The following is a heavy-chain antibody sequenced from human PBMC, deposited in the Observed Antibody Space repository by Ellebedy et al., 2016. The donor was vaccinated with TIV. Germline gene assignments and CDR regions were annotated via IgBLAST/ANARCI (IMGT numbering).Heavy chain of an antibody. V-gene: IGHV4-39*07. CDR1: GGSISTSTYY. Sequence: MPSETLSLTCTVSGGSISTSTYYWGWFRQPPGKGLEWIASVYYSGSTFYSPSLKSQVTISMDTSKNQFSLKLTSVTAADTAVYYCARSPSDDAFDIWGQGTMVTVSS. D-gene: IGHD2-21*02. CDR3: ARSPSDDAFDI. J-gene: IGHJ3*02. CDR2: VYYSGST.